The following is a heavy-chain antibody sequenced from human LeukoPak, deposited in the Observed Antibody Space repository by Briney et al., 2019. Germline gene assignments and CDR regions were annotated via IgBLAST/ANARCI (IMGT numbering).Heavy chain of an antibody. Sequence: PGGSLRLSCAASGLTFSSYEMNWVRQAPGKGLEWVSYISSSGSTIYYADSVKGRFTISRDNAKNSLYLQMNSLRAEDTAVYYCARVQYWGSSRTYGMDVWGQGTTVTVSS. J-gene: IGHJ6*02. V-gene: IGHV3-48*03. CDR2: ISSSGSTI. D-gene: IGHD7-27*01. CDR1: GLTFSSYE. CDR3: ARVQYWGSSRTYGMDV.